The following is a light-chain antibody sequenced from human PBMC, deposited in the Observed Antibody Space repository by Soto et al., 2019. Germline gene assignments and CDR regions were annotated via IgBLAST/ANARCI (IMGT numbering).Light chain of an antibody. V-gene: IGLV2-23*01. Sequence: LTQPASVSGSPGQSITISCTGSISDVGSYGPVSWYQQHPGQVPKLIIYEGNRRPSGVSSRFSGSKSGNTASLTISGLQAEDEAEYYCCSYVGARTYVFGTGTKVTVL. CDR1: ISDVGSYGP. CDR3: CSYVGARTYV. CDR2: EGN. J-gene: IGLJ1*01.